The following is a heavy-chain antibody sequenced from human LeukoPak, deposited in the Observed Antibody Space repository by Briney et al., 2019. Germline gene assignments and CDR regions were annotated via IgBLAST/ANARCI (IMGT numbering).Heavy chain of an antibody. D-gene: IGHD2-15*01. CDR1: GGTFSSYA. CDR2: IIPIFGTA. CDR3: ARGGGVVVVAGYDWYFDL. J-gene: IGHJ2*01. V-gene: IGHV1-69*01. Sequence: SSVKVSCKASGGTFSSYAISWVRQAPGQGLEWMGGIIPIFGTANYAQKFQGRVTITADESTSTAYTELSSLRSEDTAVYYCARGGGVVVVAGYDWYFDLWGRGTLVTVSS.